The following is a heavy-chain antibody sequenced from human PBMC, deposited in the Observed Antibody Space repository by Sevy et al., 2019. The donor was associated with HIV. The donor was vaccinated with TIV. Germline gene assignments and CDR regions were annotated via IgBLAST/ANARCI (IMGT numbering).Heavy chain of an antibody. D-gene: IGHD3-10*01. CDR3: ARNGFSSGSLFWYFDL. CDR2: IYSGGST. Sequence: GGSLRLSCAGSGFTVSSNYMSWVRQAPGKGVEWVSIIYSGGSTHYADSMKGRFVISRDDSKNTLYLQMNSLRAEDTAVYYCARNGFSSGSLFWYFDLWGRGTLVTVSS. V-gene: IGHV3-53*01. J-gene: IGHJ2*01. CDR1: GFTVSSNY.